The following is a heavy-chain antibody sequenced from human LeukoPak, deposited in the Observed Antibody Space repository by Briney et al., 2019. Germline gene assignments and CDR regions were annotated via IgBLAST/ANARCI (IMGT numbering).Heavy chain of an antibody. CDR1: GYIFTSYG. CDR2: ISAYNGNT. J-gene: IGHJ5*02. D-gene: IGHD6-13*01. V-gene: IGHV1-18*01. CDR3: AKDRIAAVNWFDP. Sequence: ASVKVSCKASGYIFTSYGISWVRQAPGQGLEWMGWISAYNGNTNYAQKLQGRVTVTTDTSTSTVYMELRSLRSDDTAVYYCAKDRIAAVNWFDPWGQGTLVTVSS.